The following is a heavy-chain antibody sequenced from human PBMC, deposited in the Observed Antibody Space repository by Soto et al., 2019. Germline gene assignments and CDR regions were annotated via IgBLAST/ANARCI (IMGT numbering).Heavy chain of an antibody. CDR1: GGSISSSIYY. D-gene: IGHD2-8*01. J-gene: IGHJ6*02. CDR2: IYYSGIT. Sequence: SDTLSLTCTVSGGSISSSIYYWVWIRQPPGKGLEWIGSIYYSGITYYNPSLKSRVTISVDTSKNQFSLKLSSVTAADTAVYYCARLMTRYYYYGMDVWGQGTTVTFSS. V-gene: IGHV4-39*01. CDR3: ARLMTRYYYYGMDV.